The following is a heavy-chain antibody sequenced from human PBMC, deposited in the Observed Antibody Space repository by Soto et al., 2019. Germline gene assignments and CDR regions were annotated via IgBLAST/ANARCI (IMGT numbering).Heavy chain of an antibody. D-gene: IGHD3-16*01. CDR3: ARVERGTVATVVDAFDI. V-gene: IGHV4-34*01. Sequence: QVQLQQWGAGLLKPSETLSLTCTVYGGFVSSGSYYWSWIRQPPGKGLAWIGEMSHSGGTHFNPYLQSRVTISVGTAKTQFSLKMSSVTAADTALYYCARVERGTVATVVDAFDIWGPGTMVTVSS. CDR2: MSHSGGT. J-gene: IGHJ3*02. CDR1: GGFVSSGSYY.